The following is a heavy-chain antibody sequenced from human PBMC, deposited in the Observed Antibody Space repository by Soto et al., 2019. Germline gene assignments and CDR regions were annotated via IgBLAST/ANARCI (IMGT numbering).Heavy chain of an antibody. J-gene: IGHJ4*02. CDR3: ARRSVGATAPFDY. CDR2: IYYSVST. V-gene: IGHV4-59*08. CDR1: GGSISSDY. Sequence: SETLSLTCTVSGGSISSDYWSWIRQPPGKGLEWIGYIYYSVSTNYNPSLKSRVTISVDTSKNQFSLKLSSVTAADTAVYYCARRSVGATAPFDYWGQGTLVTVS. D-gene: IGHD1-26*01.